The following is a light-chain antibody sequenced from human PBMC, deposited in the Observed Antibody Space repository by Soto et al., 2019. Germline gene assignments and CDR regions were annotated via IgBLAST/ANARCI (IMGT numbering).Light chain of an antibody. Sequence: DIQMTQAPSTLPASVGDRVTITCRASQSIRSCFAWYQQKPGKAPKLLIYKASSLQSGVPSRFRGSGSGTEFTLTISSLQPDDFAAYYCQQYNSSPITFGQGTRLEIK. CDR2: KAS. V-gene: IGKV1-5*03. CDR1: QSIRSC. CDR3: QQYNSSPIT. J-gene: IGKJ5*01.